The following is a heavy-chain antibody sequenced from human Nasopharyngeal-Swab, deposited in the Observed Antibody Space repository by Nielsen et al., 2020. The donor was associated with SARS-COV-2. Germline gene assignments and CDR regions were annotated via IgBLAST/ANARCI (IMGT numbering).Heavy chain of an antibody. D-gene: IGHD2-2*01. CDR2: ISSSSSYI. V-gene: IGHV3-21*01. CDR3: ARDTNPRGIVVVPQLSGA. Sequence: GGSLLSCAASGFTFSSYSMNWVRQAPGKGLEWVSSISSSSSYIYYADSVKGRFTISRDNAKNSLYLQMNSLRAEDTAVYYCARDTNPRGIVVVPQLSGAWGQGTLVTVSS. CDR1: GFTFSSYS. J-gene: IGHJ5*02.